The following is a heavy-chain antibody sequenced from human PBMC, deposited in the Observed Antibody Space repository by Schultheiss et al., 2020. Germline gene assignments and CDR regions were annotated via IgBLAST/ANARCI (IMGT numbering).Heavy chain of an antibody. V-gene: IGHV3-21*01. D-gene: IGHD3-16*01. J-gene: IGHJ6*02. CDR1: GFTFSSYS. CDR3: ARDLGDYYYYGMDV. CDR2: ISSSSSYI. Sequence: RGSLRLSCAASGFTFSSYSMNWVRQAPGKGLEWVSSISSSSSYIYYADSVKGRFTISRDNAKNSLYLQMNSLRAEDTAVYYCARDLGDYYYYGMDVWGQGTTVTVSS.